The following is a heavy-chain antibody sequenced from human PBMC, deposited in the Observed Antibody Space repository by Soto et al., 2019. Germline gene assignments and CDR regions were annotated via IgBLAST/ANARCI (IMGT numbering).Heavy chain of an antibody. D-gene: IGHD2-2*01. CDR3: ANAYCSSTSCRAEYFQH. V-gene: IGHV3-23*01. CDR1: GFTFSSYA. CDR2: ISGRGDSS. Sequence: GGSLRLSCAASGFTFSSYAMSWVRQAPGKGLEWVSAISGRGDSSYYADSVKGRFTISRDNSKNTLYLQMNSLRAEDTAVYYCANAYCSSTSCRAEYFQHWGQGTLVTVSS. J-gene: IGHJ1*01.